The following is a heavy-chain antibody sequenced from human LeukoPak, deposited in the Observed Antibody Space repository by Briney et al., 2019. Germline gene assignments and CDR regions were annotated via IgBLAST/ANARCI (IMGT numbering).Heavy chain of an antibody. CDR2: VDYNGAT. CDR3: TRGYEAFDY. J-gene: IGHJ4*02. D-gene: IGHD2-2*01. CDR1: GASISLDH. Sequence: PSETLSLTCSVSGASISLDHWNWVRQLPGKRLEWIENVDYNGATKYNPSLSSRITISLDTSKNLFSLHLTSVTAADTAHYFCTRGYEAFDYWGQGRLVTVSS. V-gene: IGHV4-59*01.